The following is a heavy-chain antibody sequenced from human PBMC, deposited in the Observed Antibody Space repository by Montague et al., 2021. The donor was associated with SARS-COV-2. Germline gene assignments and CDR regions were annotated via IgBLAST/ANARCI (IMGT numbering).Heavy chain of an antibody. CDR1: GTSFSGYY. V-gene: IGHV4-34*01. CDR2: INHGGST. CDR3: ARLRDGVVPSPILGVGPYYSYYYMDV. Sequence: SETLSLTCAVHGTSFSGYYWNWIRQPPGKGLEWIGEINHGGSTKYSPSLKSRLTISADTSKNQFSLKLTSVAAEDTAAYYCARLRDGVVPSPILGVGPYYSYYYMDVWGRGTTVTVSS. J-gene: IGHJ6*03. D-gene: IGHD3-10*01.